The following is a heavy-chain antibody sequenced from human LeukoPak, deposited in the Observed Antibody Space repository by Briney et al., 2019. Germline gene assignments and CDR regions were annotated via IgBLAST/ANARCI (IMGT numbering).Heavy chain of an antibody. CDR2: INHSGST. CDR1: GGSFSGYY. Sequence: PSETLTLTCAVYGGSFSGYYWSWIRRPPGKGLEWIGEINHSGSTNYNPSLKSRVTISVDTSKNQFSLKLSSVTAADTAVYYCARGRNRITMVRGVIDYWGQGTLATVSS. V-gene: IGHV4-34*01. D-gene: IGHD3-10*01. CDR3: ARGRNRITMVRGVIDY. J-gene: IGHJ4*02.